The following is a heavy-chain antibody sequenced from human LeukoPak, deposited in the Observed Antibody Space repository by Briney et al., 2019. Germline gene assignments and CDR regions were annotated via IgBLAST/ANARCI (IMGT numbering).Heavy chain of an antibody. D-gene: IGHD4-11*01. CDR3: ARAGRYSAEDY. CDR2: IYTSGST. J-gene: IGHJ4*02. CDR1: GGSISSGSYY. Sequence: SETLSLTCTVSGGSISSGSYYWSWIRQPAGKGLEWIGRIYTSGSTNYNPSLKSRVTISVDTSKNQFSLKLSSVTAADTAVYYCARAGRYSAEDYWGQGNLVSVSS. V-gene: IGHV4-61*02.